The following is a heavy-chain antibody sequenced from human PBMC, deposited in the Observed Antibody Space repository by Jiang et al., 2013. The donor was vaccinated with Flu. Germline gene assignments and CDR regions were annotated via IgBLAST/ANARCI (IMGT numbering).Heavy chain of an antibody. V-gene: IGHV3-23*04. D-gene: IGHD4-23*01. J-gene: IGHJ4*02. CDR2: ISVTGGSR. CDR1: GPDFDSYA. Sequence: VQLVESGGGSVQAGESLRLSCVVSGPDFDSYALSWVRQAPGKGLEWVSSISVTGGSRYYADSVKGRFTISRDNSKNSLHLQMSGLTGADTALYYCARGGRISMVTLAPFEYWGRGNPGHRLL. CDR3: ARGGRISMVTLAPFEY.